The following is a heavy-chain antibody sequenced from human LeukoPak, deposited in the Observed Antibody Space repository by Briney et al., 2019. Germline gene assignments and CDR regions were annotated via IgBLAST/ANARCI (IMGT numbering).Heavy chain of an antibody. V-gene: IGHV1-2*02. Sequence: ASVKVSCKASGYTFTGYYMHWVRQAPGQGLEWMGWINPNSGGTNYAQNVQGRVTMTRDTSISTAFMDLTRLRSDDTAVYLCAGNRYNGSYGAFDIWGQGTVVTVSS. CDR1: GYTFTGYY. D-gene: IGHD1-26*01. CDR3: AGNRYNGSYGAFDI. J-gene: IGHJ3*02. CDR2: INPNSGGT.